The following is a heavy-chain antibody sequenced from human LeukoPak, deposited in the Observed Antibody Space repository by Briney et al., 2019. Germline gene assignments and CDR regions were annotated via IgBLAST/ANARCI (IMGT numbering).Heavy chain of an antibody. CDR1: GFTFSSYA. CDR3: AKKVGLVSAPLYYFDV. J-gene: IGHJ4*02. V-gene: IGHV3-23*01. CDR2: ISGPAGSW. Sequence: GSLRLSCAASGFTFSSYAMSWVRQAPGKGLEWVSAISGPAGSWDYADSVKGRFTISRDNSKNTLFLQMNSLRADDTAIYYCAKKVGLVSAPLYYFDVWGQGTLVTVSS. D-gene: IGHD5/OR15-5a*01.